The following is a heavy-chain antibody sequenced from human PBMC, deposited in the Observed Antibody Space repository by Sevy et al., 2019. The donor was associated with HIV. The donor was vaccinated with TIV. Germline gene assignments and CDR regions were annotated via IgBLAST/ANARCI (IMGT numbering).Heavy chain of an antibody. V-gene: IGHV3-23*01. CDR2: ISGSGGST. CDR3: AKDGSGSGWSADY. Sequence: VSCAASGFSFSSYGMSWVRQAPGKGLEWVSRISGSGGSTYHADSVKGRFTISRDNSKNTLFLQLNSLRAEDTAVYFCAKDGSGSGWSADYWGQGTLVTVSS. CDR1: GFSFSSYG. D-gene: IGHD6-19*01. J-gene: IGHJ4*02.